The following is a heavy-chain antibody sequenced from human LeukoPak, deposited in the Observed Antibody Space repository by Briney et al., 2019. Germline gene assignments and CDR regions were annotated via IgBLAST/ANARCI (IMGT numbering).Heavy chain of an antibody. D-gene: IGHD2-2*01. Sequence: GGSLRLSCAASGFTFSTYAMSWVRQAPGKGLEWVSAISGSGSYTSYADSVEGRFTISRHNSKNTLYLQMNSLRAEDTAIYYCAKRRSSASPSPPGMDVWGHGTTVTVSS. CDR2: ISGSGSYT. CDR1: GFTFSTYA. CDR3: AKRRSSASPSPPGMDV. J-gene: IGHJ6*02. V-gene: IGHV3-23*01.